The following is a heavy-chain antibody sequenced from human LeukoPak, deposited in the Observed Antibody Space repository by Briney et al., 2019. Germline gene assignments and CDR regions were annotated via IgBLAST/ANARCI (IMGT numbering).Heavy chain of an antibody. D-gene: IGHD5-18*01. CDR3: ATHLWDY. CDR2: ISSSSTTI. J-gene: IGHJ4*02. Sequence: GGSLRLSCAASGFTFSSYSMNWVRQAPEKGLECVSYISSSSTTIYYADSVKGRFTISRDNSKNTLYLQMNSLRAEDTAVYYCATHLWDYWGQGTLVTVSS. CDR1: GFTFSSYS. V-gene: IGHV3-48*01.